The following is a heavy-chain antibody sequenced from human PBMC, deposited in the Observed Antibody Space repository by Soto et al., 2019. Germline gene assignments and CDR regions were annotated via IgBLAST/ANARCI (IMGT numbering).Heavy chain of an antibody. D-gene: IGHD2-15*01. V-gene: IGHV4-38-2*01. Sequence: SETLSLTCAVSGYSISSGYYWGWIRQPPGKGLEWIGSIYHSGSTNYNPSLKSRVTISVDTSKNQFSLKLSSVTAADTAVYYCAGCSGGSCYSGLNWFDPWGQGTLVTVSS. CDR3: AGCSGGSCYSGLNWFDP. CDR2: IYHSGST. CDR1: GYSISSGYY. J-gene: IGHJ5*02.